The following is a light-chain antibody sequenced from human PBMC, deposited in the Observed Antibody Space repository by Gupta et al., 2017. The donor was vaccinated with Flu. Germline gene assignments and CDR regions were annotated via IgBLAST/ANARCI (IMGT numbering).Light chain of an antibody. Sequence: SATPSCRASQSVSSRYFSWYQQKPGQAPRLLVYGASTRATGIPDRFSGSGSGTDFTLTISRLEAEDFAVYYCKHYSSSSLFTFGPGTKVEIK. CDR2: GAS. CDR3: KHYSSSSLFT. CDR1: QSVSSRY. J-gene: IGKJ3*01. V-gene: IGKV3-20*01.